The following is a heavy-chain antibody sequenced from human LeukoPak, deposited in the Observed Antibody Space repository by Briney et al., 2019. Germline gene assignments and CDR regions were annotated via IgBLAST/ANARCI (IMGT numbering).Heavy chain of an antibody. Sequence: LSPAWTLYAPSITSICTGCDRLRQPPWKGLEWIGSIYYSGTTYYNPSLKSRVTISVDTSKNQFSLKLTSVTAADTAVYYCARHYYFDSGGYYPEYVQHWGQGTLVTVSS. CDR3: ARHYYFDSGGYYPEYVQH. D-gene: IGHD3-22*01. CDR1: APSITSICTG. V-gene: IGHV4-39*01. J-gene: IGHJ1*01. CDR2: IYYSGTT.